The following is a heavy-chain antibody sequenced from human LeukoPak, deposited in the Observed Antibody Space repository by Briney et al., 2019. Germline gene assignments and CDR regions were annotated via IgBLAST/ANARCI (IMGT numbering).Heavy chain of an antibody. CDR1: GGTFSSYA. CDR2: IIPILGIA. Sequence: ASVKVSCKASGGTFSSYAISWVRQAPGQGLEWMGRIIPILGIANYAQKFQGRVTITADKSTSTAYMELSSLRSEDTAVYYCAREGVATAPFDYWGQGTLVTVSS. J-gene: IGHJ4*02. CDR3: AREGVATAPFDY. V-gene: IGHV1-69*04. D-gene: IGHD5-12*01.